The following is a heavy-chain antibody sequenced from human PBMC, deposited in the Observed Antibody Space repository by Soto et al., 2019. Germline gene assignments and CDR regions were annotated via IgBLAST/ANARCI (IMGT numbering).Heavy chain of an antibody. CDR1: GGTFSSYA. Sequence: ASVKVSCKASGGTFSSYAISWVRQAPGQGLEWMGGIIPIFGTANYAQKFQGRVTITADESTSTAYMELSSLRSEDTAVYYCARDRNTIFGVVIQENWFDPWGQGTLVTVSS. J-gene: IGHJ5*02. CDR3: ARDRNTIFGVVIQENWFDP. D-gene: IGHD3-3*01. CDR2: IIPIFGTA. V-gene: IGHV1-69*13.